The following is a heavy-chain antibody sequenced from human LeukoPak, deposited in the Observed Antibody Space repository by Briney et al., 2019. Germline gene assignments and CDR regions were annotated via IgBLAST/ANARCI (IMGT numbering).Heavy chain of an antibody. D-gene: IGHD6-13*01. CDR1: GGSISSYY. V-gene: IGHV4-59*01. CDR3: ARDGPAAADNWFDP. CDR2: IYYSGST. Sequence: PSETLSLTCTVSGGSISSYYWSWIRQPPGKGLEWVGHIYYSGSTNYSPSLKSRVTISVDTSKNQFSLKLSSVTAADTAVYYCARDGPAAADNWFDPGGQGTLVTVSS. J-gene: IGHJ5*02.